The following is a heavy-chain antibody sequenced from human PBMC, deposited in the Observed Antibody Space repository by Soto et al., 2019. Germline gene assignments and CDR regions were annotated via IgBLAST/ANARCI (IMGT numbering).Heavy chain of an antibody. CDR2: IPYDGSNK. D-gene: IGHD2-8*01. CDR3: AKGGSIANEKPGNYYYYGMDV. V-gene: IGHV3-30*18. CDR1: GFTFSSYG. J-gene: IGHJ6*02. Sequence: QVQLVESGGGVVQPGRSLRLSCAASGFTFSSYGMHWVRQAPGKGLEWVAVIPYDGSNKYYADSVKGRFTISRDNSKNTLYLQMNSLRAEDTAVYYCAKGGSIANEKPGNYYYYGMDVWGQGTTVTVSS.